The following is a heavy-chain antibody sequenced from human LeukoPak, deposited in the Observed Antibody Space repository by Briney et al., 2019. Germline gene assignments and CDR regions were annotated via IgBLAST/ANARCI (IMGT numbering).Heavy chain of an antibody. CDR2: INHSGST. CDR1: GGSFSGYY. CDR3: ARRYRRYYDFWSGYPALGYFDY. Sequence: SETLSLTCAVYGGSFSGYYWSWIRQPPGKGLEWIGEINHSGSTNYNPSLKSRVTISVDTSKNQFSLKLGSVTAADTAVYYCARRYRRYYDFWSGYPALGYFDYWGQGTLVTVSS. J-gene: IGHJ4*02. V-gene: IGHV4-34*01. D-gene: IGHD3-3*01.